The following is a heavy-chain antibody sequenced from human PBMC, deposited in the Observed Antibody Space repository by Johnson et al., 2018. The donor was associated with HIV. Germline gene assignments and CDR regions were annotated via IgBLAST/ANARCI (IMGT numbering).Heavy chain of an antibody. D-gene: IGHD1-26*01. Sequence: VQLVESGGGLVQPGRSLRLSCAASGFTFDDYAMHWVRQAPGKGLEWVSGISWNSGSIGYADSVKGRFTISRDNAKNSLHLQMNSLRAEDTAVYYCAKDGATRAFDIWGQGTMVTVSS. CDR3: AKDGATRAFDI. CDR2: ISWNSGSI. CDR1: GFTFDDYA. V-gene: IGHV3-9*01. J-gene: IGHJ3*02.